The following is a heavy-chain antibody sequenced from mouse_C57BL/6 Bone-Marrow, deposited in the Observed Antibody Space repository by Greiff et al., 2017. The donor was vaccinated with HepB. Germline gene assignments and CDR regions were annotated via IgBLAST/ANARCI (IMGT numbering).Heavy chain of an antibody. CDR3: YYYGSGCYAMDY. CDR2: ISTYYGDA. Sequence: VQLQQSGPELVRPGVSVKISCKGSGYTFTDYAMHWVKQSHAKSLEWIGVISTYYGDASYNQKFKDKATMTVDKSSSTAYMELARLTSEDSAVYYHYYYGSGCYAMDYWGQGTSVTVSS. V-gene: IGHV1-67*01. CDR1: GYTFTDYA. J-gene: IGHJ4*01. D-gene: IGHD1-1*01.